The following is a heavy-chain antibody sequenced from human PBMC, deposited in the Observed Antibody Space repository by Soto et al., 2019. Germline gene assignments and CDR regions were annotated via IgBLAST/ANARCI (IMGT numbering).Heavy chain of an antibody. D-gene: IGHD3-22*01. CDR1: GFTFSNYA. CDR2: ISTSGGST. CDR3: AKEWSGGYYLFDY. J-gene: IGHJ4*01. V-gene: IGHV3-23*01. Sequence: GGSLRLSCAASGFTFSNYAMNWVRQAPGKGLEWVSSISTSGGSTDYADSVEGRFTISRDNSKNTLYLQINSLRAEDTALYYCAKEWSGGYYLFDYWGHGTLVTVSS.